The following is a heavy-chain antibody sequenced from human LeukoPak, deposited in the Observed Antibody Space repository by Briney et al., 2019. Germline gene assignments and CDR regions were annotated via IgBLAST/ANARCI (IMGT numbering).Heavy chain of an antibody. V-gene: IGHV3-33*01. Sequence: GRSLRLSCAASGFTFSSYGMHWVRQAPGEGLEWVAVIWYDGSNKYYADSVRGRFTISRDNSKNTLYLQMNSLRAEDTAVYYCARDSSGWLGPDYWGQGTLVTVSS. CDR2: IWYDGSNK. D-gene: IGHD6-19*01. J-gene: IGHJ4*02. CDR3: ARDSSGWLGPDY. CDR1: GFTFSSYG.